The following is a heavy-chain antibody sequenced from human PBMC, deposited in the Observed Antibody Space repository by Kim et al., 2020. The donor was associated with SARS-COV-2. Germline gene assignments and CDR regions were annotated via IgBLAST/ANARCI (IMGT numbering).Heavy chain of an antibody. CDR1: GFTINSYR. CDR3: TREALQLGFLDC. Sequence: GGSLRLSCAASGFTINSYRMTWVRQAPGKGLEWVSHILTTGGTTFYAHAVKGRFTISRDKDNNSLYLQMSNLRDEDTALYYCTREALQLGFLDCWGQGTLVTVSS. D-gene: IGHD1-1*01. V-gene: IGHV3-48*02. J-gene: IGHJ4*02. CDR2: ILTTGGTT.